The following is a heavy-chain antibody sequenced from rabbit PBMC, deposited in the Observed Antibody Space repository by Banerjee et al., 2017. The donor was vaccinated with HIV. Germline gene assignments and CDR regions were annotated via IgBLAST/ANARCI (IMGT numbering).Heavy chain of an antibody. CDR1: GFTLSSYY. CDR2: IDPVFGIT. Sequence: QLKESGGGLVQPGGSLKLSCKASGFTLSSYYMNWVRQAPGKGLEWIGYIDPVFGITYYANWVNGRFSISRENAQNTVFLQMTSLTAADTATYFCARDGTGVIGWNFNLWGPGTLVTVS. CDR3: ARDGTGVIGWNFNL. V-gene: IGHV1S7*01. J-gene: IGHJ4*01. D-gene: IGHD7-1*01.